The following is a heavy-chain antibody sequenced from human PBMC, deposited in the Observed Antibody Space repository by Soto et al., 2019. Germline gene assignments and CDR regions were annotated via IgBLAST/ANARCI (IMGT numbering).Heavy chain of an antibody. CDR1: GFTFSDYY. D-gene: IGHD6-6*01. J-gene: IGHJ5*02. CDR2: ISSSGSTI. Sequence: GGSLRLSCAASGFTFSDYYMSWIRQAPGKGLEWVSYISSSGSTIYYADSVKGRFTISRDNAKNSLYLQMNSLRAEDTAVYYCARYRQLVPRWFDPWGQGTLVTVSS. V-gene: IGHV3-11*01. CDR3: ARYRQLVPRWFDP.